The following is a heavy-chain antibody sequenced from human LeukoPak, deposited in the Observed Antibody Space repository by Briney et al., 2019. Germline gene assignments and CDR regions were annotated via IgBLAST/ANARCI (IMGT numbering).Heavy chain of an antibody. J-gene: IGHJ3*02. CDR2: IYYSGST. CDR1: GGSISSYY. Sequence: AETLSLTCTVSGGSISSYYWSWIRQPPGKGLEWIGYIYYSGSTNYNPSLKSRVTISVDTYKNQFSLKLSSVSAADTAVYYCARHLGDTVTTSDAFDIWGQGTMVTVSS. D-gene: IGHD4-17*01. CDR3: ARHLGDTVTTSDAFDI. V-gene: IGHV4-59*08.